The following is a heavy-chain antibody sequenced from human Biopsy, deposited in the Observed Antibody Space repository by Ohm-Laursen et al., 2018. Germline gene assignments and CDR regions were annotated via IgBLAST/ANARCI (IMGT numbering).Heavy chain of an antibody. CDR2: IYDRGSTA. CDR3: ARGMRSSGWPYFDS. D-gene: IGHD6-19*01. Sequence: TLSLTCTVSGDSVSSGSFYWTWIRQPPGQGLEYIGYIYDRGSTANYNPSLESRVTMSVDMPKNQFSLKLNSVTAADTAIYYCARGMRSSGWPYFDSWGQGTLITVSS. CDR1: GDSVSSGSFY. V-gene: IGHV4-61*01. J-gene: IGHJ4*02.